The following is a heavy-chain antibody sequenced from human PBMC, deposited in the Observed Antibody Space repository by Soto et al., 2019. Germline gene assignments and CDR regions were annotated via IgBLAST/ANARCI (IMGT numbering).Heavy chain of an antibody. D-gene: IGHD6-19*01. CDR1: GGSISSYY. Sequence: SETLSLTCTVSGGSISSYYWSWIRQPPGKGLEWIGYIYYSGSTNYNPSLKSRVTISVDTSKNQFSLKLSSVTAADTAVYYCASYSSGWGAWNNNLGYYFDYRGHGTLATVSS. CDR2: IYYSGST. CDR3: ASYSSGWGAWNNNLGYYFDY. V-gene: IGHV4-59*01. J-gene: IGHJ4*01.